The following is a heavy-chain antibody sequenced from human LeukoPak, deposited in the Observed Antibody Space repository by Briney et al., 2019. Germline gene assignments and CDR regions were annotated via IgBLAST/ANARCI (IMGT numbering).Heavy chain of an antibody. V-gene: IGHV3-11*06. J-gene: IGHJ6*02. Sequence: GGSLRLSCAASGFIFSGYYMSWSRQAPGKGLEWVSYISSSDRDKKYADSVKGRFTIYRDNSKNTLYLQMNRLRVEDTAVYYCARDSAVTIFFSPLMDVWGQGTLVTVSS. D-gene: IGHD3-9*01. CDR3: ARDSAVTIFFSPLMDV. CDR1: GFIFSGYY. CDR2: ISSSDRDK.